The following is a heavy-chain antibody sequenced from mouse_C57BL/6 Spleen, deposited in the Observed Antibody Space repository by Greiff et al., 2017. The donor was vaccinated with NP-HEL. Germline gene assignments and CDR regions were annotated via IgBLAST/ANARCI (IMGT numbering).Heavy chain of an antibody. CDR2: IDPSGSET. D-gene: IGHD1-1*01. V-gene: IGHV1-52*01. CDR3: ARFGYYYGSSPYYFDY. CDR1: GYTFTSYW. J-gene: IGHJ2*01. Sequence: QVQLQQPGAELVRPGSSVKLSCKASGYTFTSYWMHWVKQRPIQGLEWIGNIDPSGSETHYNQKFKDKATLTVDKSSSTAYMQLRSLTSEDSAVYYCARFGYYYGSSPYYFDYWGQGTTLTVSS.